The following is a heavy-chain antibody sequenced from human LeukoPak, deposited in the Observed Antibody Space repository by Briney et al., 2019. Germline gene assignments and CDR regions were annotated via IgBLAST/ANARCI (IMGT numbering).Heavy chain of an antibody. CDR2: TYYRSKWYN. J-gene: IGHJ5*02. Sequence: SQTLSLTCAISGDSVSSNSAAWNWIRQSPSRGLEWLGRTYYRSKWYNEYAVSVKSRMSISPDTPKNQVSLQVNSVTPDDTAAYFCARDVTTWGQGTLVTVSS. CDR1: GDSVSSNSAA. V-gene: IGHV6-1*01. CDR3: ARDVTT.